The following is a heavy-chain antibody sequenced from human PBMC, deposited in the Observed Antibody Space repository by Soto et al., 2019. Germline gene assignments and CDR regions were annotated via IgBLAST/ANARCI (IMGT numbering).Heavy chain of an antibody. V-gene: IGHV1-18*01. CDR3: ARDDCNGGSCDGGHYLDL. Sequence: QVQLVQSGPEVKKAGASVKVSCTAPTDDIFLAYGFDWVRQAPGQGLEWIGWISPKFGRTNYARTLQDRFTMTTDVSTKTVSMELRDLRSDDTAVYYCARDDCNGGSCDGGHYLDLWGRGTPISVSS. CDR1: DDIFLAYG. J-gene: IGHJ2*01. CDR2: ISPKFGRT. D-gene: IGHD2-15*01.